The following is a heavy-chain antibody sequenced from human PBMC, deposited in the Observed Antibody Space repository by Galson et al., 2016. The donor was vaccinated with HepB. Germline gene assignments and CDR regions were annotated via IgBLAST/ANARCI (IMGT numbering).Heavy chain of an antibody. V-gene: IGHV4-4*02. J-gene: IGHJ5*02. CDR3: ARGAPWRFDP. CDR1: GGSISSDSW. D-gene: IGHD3-3*01. Sequence: SETLSLTCVVSGGSISSDSWWTWVRQSPGKGLEWIGEMYHSGRTNFNPSLKSRVTMSVDKSKNQFSLNLGSVTAADTAVYYCARGAPWRFDPWGQGTLVPVS. CDR2: MYHSGRT.